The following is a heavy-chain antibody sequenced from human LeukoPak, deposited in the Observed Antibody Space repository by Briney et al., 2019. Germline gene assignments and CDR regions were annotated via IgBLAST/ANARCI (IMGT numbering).Heavy chain of an antibody. Sequence: SETLSLTCTVSGGSISSSSYYWGWIRQPPGKGLEWIGSIYYSGSTYYNPSLKSRVTISVDTSKNQFSLKLGSVTAADTAVYYCARQIVGATNFDYWGQGTLVTVSS. CDR1: GGSISSSSYY. CDR2: IYYSGST. V-gene: IGHV4-39*01. J-gene: IGHJ4*02. CDR3: ARQIVGATNFDY. D-gene: IGHD1-26*01.